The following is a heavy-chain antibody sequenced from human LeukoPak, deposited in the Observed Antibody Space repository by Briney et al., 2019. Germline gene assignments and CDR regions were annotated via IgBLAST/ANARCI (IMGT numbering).Heavy chain of an antibody. J-gene: IGHJ4*02. CDR2: MNPNSGNT. Sequence: GASVKVSCKASGYTFTSYDINWVRQATGQGLEWMGWMNPNSGNTGYAQKFQGRVTITRDTSISTAYMELSGLRSEDTAVYFCARDCSRTSCYTRFDYWGQGTPVTVSS. D-gene: IGHD2-2*02. CDR3: ARDCSRTSCYTRFDY. CDR1: GYTFTSYD. V-gene: IGHV1-8*01.